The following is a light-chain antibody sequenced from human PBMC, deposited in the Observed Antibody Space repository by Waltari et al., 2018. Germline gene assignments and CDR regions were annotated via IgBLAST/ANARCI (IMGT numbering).Light chain of an antibody. CDR3: QQYNDWPPLT. CDR1: QRGNRF. Sequence: CRASQRGNRFVAWYQQKPGQAPRRLIYGASTRATGSPARFSGSGSGTEFTLTISSLQSEDFAVYYWQQYNDWPPLTFGGGTKLEIK. J-gene: IGKJ4*01. V-gene: IGKV3-15*01. CDR2: GAS.